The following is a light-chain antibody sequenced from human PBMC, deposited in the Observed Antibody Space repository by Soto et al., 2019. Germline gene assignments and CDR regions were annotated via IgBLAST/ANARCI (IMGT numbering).Light chain of an antibody. J-gene: IGLJ3*02. CDR1: SSNIGAPYD. CDR2: GNT. V-gene: IGLV1-40*01. Sequence: QLVLTQPPSVSGAPGQRVTISCTGSSSNIGAPYDVHWYQQHPGTAPKLLIYGNTIRPSGVPDRFSGSKSGTSASLAITGLQAEDEADYYCQSYDRSLSGSVFGGGTKLTVL. CDR3: QSYDRSLSGSV.